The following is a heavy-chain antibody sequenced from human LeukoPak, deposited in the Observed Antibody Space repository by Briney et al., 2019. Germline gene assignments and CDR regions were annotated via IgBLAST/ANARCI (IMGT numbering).Heavy chain of an antibody. Sequence: GGSLRLSCAASGFTFSSYAMSWVRQAPGKGMEWVSAISGSGGSTYYADSVKGRFTISRDNSKNTLYLQMNGLRAEDTAVYYCATEEQLVPFDYWGQGTLVTVSS. CDR3: ATEEQLVPFDY. CDR1: GFTFSSYA. J-gene: IGHJ4*02. CDR2: ISGSGGST. D-gene: IGHD6-6*01. V-gene: IGHV3-23*01.